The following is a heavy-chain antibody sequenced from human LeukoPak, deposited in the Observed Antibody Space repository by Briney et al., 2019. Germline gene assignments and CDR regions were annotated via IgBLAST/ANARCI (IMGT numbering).Heavy chain of an antibody. J-gene: IGHJ4*02. V-gene: IGHV3-53*01. CDR2: IYSGGST. Sequence: GGSLRLSCAASGFTVSSNYMSWVRQAPGKGLEWVSLIYSGGSTSYADSVKGRFTFSRDNSKNTLYLQMISLRAEDTAVYYCARDRVNWNDVGGLFDYWGQGTLVTVSS. CDR3: ARDRVNWNDVGGLFDY. D-gene: IGHD1-1*01. CDR1: GFTVSSNY.